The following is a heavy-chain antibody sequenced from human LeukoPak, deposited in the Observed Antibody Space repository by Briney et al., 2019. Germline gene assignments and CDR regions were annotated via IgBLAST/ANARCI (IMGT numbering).Heavy chain of an antibody. J-gene: IGHJ4*02. CDR3: ARGGGLRRTFDY. Sequence: SGGSLRLSCAASGFTFSSYEMNWVRQAPGKGLEWVSYIISSGSTIYYADSVKGRFTISRDNAKNSLYLQMNSLRAEDTAVYYCARGGGLRRTFDYWGQGTLVTVSS. CDR2: IISSGSTI. CDR1: GFTFSSYE. V-gene: IGHV3-48*03. D-gene: IGHD4-17*01.